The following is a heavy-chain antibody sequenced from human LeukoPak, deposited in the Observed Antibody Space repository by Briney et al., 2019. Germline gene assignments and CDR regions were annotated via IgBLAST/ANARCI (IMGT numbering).Heavy chain of an antibody. Sequence: GGSLRLSCAASGFTFNTYWMHWVRQGPGKGLLWVSRIDNDGSNIVYADSVKGRFTSSRDNAKNTLYLQMNSLRAEDTAGYYCVRGQLGPDYWGRGTLVIVSS. CDR3: VRGQLGPDY. V-gene: IGHV3-74*03. CDR1: GFTFNTYW. J-gene: IGHJ4*02. CDR2: IDNDGSNI. D-gene: IGHD7-27*01.